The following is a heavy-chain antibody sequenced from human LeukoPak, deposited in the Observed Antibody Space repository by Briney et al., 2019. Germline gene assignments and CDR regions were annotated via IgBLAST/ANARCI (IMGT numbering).Heavy chain of an antibody. V-gene: IGHV4-59*08. CDR2: IYYSGST. Sequence: PSETLSLTCTVSGGSISSYYWSWIRQPPRKGLEWIGYIYYSGSTNYNPSLKSRVTISVDTSKNQFSLKLSSVTAADTAVYYCARHRGPDAFDIWGQGTMVTVSS. CDR1: GGSISSYY. J-gene: IGHJ3*02. CDR3: ARHRGPDAFDI.